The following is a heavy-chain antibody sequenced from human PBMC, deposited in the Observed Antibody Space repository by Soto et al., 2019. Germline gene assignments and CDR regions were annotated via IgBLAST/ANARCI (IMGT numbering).Heavy chain of an antibody. CDR1: GGSISNSKW. V-gene: IGHV4-4*02. J-gene: IGHJ6*02. D-gene: IGHD1-1*01. Sequence: SETLSLTCAVSGGSISNSKWWTWVRQVPGKGLEWIGKIDHNGITNYNPSLESRVTISKDESKNQLSLKLTSVTAADTAIYFCARLDRDYYYHGMDVWGQGTTVTVSS. CDR3: ARLDRDYYYHGMDV. CDR2: IDHNGIT.